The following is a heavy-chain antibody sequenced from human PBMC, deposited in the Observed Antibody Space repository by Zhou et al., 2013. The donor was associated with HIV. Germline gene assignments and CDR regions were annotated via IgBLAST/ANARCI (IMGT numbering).Heavy chain of an antibody. CDR1: GGTFSTYA. J-gene: IGHJ3*02. D-gene: IGHD3-22*01. CDR3: ARDNQGDPSSGYDAFDI. CDR2: IIPMFGTP. V-gene: IGHV1-69*05. Sequence: QVQLVQSGAEVKKPGSSVKVSCKTSGGTFSTYAISWVRQALGQGLEWMGGIIPMFGTPNYAQKFQGRVTITTDESTSTTYLELRSLRSEDTAVYYCARDNQGDPSSGYDAFDIWAKGQVVTVSS.